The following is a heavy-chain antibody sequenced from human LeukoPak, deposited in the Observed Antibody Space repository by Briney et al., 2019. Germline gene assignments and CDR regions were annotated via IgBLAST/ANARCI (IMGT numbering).Heavy chain of an antibody. CDR2: TYYNSQWYN. V-gene: IGHV6-1*01. CDR3: ARGRDVVVVPAADFDY. J-gene: IGHJ4*02. CDR1: GDSVSRNNIA. D-gene: IGHD2-2*01. Sequence: SQALSLTCAISGDSVSRNNIAWNWIRQSPSRGLEWLGRTYYNSQWYNDYAVSVRSRITINPDTSKNQFSLQLNSVTPEDTAVYFCARGRDVVVVPAADFDYWGQGILVTVSS.